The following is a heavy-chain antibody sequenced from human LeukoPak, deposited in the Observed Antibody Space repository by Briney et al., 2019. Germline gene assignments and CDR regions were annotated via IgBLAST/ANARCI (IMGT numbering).Heavy chain of an antibody. J-gene: IGHJ4*02. CDR3: ARGTFLTHYDFWSGYYTGIDY. D-gene: IGHD3-3*01. CDR1: GGSFSGYY. Sequence: SETLSLTCAVYGGSFSGYYWSWIRQPPGKGLEWIGEINHRGSTNYNPSLKSRVTISVDTSKNQFSLKLSSVTAADTAVYYCARGTFLTHYDFWSGYYTGIDYWGQGTLVTVSS. V-gene: IGHV4-34*01. CDR2: INHRGST.